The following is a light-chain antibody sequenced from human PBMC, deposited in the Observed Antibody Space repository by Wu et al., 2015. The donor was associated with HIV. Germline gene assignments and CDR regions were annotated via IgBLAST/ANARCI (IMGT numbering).Light chain of an antibody. Sequence: DIQMTQSPSSVSASVGDTVIITCRASQGINTWLGWYQQKPGRAPKLLIYAASTLQSGVPSRFSGSGSGTEFTLTISNLQPEDFATYYCQVAKNAPLTFGPGTKLDIK. CDR2: AAS. V-gene: IGKV1-12*01. CDR1: QGINTW. J-gene: IGKJ3*01. CDR3: QVAKNAPLT.